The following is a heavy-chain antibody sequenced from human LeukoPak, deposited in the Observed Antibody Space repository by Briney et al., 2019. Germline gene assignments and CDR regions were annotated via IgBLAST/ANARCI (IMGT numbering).Heavy chain of an antibody. CDR1: GGSISSYY. V-gene: IGHV4-59*01. D-gene: IGHD1-26*01. J-gene: IGHJ6*03. Sequence: SETLSLTCTVSGGSISSYYWSWIRQPPGKGLEWIGYIYYSGSTNYNPSLKSRVTISVDTSKNQFSLKLSSVTAADTAVYYCARDNWVGATSGGPHYYSYMDVWGKGTTVTVSS. CDR2: IYYSGST. CDR3: ARDNWVGATSGGPHYYSYMDV.